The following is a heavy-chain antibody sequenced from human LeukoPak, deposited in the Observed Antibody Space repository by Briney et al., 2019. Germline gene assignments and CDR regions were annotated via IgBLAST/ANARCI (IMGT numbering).Heavy chain of an antibody. CDR2: IDARSGIT. CDR1: GFTFSIFG. V-gene: IGHV3-48*01. CDR3: ARTYDFGRGPPGDAFDN. D-gene: IGHD3-3*01. J-gene: IGHJ3*02. Sequence: GGSLRLSCAASGFTFSIFGLNWVRQAPGKGPEWISYIDARSGITYYADSVQGRFTISRDNAKESVFLQMNSLRVDDTAVYYCARTYDFGRGPPGDAFDNWGPGTWVTVSS.